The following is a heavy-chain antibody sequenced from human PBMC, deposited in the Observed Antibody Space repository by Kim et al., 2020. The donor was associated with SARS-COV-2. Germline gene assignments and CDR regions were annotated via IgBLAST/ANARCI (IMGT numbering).Heavy chain of an antibody. J-gene: IGHJ3*02. CDR1: GGSISSYY. Sequence: SETLSLTCTVSGGSISSYYWSWIRQRPGKGLEWIWYSYYSGSTNTNPSLKSRVTISVDTTKNQFSLKLSSVTAPDTAVYYCAREGSGSYGSRYYGFNGAFDIWGQGTMVTVSS. D-gene: IGHD1-26*01. V-gene: IGHV4-59*13. CDR2: SYYSGST. CDR3: AREGSGSYGSRYYGFNGAFDI.